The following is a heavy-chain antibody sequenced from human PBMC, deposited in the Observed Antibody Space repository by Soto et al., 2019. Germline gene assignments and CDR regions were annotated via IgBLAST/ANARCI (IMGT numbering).Heavy chain of an antibody. CDR1: GFTFGSYA. Sequence: GGSLRLSCAASGFTFGSYAMSWVRQAPGKGLEWVSAISGSGGSTYYADSMKGRCTISIDNSKNTLYLQMNSLRAEDTAVYYCAKGLTVSVADAFDIWGQGTMVTVSS. J-gene: IGHJ3*02. D-gene: IGHD6-19*01. CDR2: ISGSGGST. V-gene: IGHV3-23*01. CDR3: AKGLTVSVADAFDI.